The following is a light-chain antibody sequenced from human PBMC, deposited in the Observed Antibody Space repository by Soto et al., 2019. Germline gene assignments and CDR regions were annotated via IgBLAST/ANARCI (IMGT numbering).Light chain of an antibody. V-gene: IGKV3-15*01. J-gene: IGKJ1*01. CDR3: LQYHNLWA. CDR2: RAS. CDR1: QNIYYN. Sequence: ILMTQSPATVSVSPGESATLSCRASQNIYYNVAWYQHRPGQAPRLLIYRASTRAPGVPARFSGSGSGTECTLTISSLQPEYFTVYSCLQYHNLWAFGQGTKVEI.